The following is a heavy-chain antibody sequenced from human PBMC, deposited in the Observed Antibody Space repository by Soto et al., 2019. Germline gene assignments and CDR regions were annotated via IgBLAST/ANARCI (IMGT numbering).Heavy chain of an antibody. CDR2: INSDGSST. CDR1: GFTFSSYW. Sequence: GGSLRLSCAASGFTFSSYWMHWVRQAPGKGLVWVSRINSDGSSTSYVDSVKGRFTISRDNAKNTLYLQMNSLSVEDTAVYYCARRGQEGPGLAHWGQGTPVTVSS. CDR3: ARRGQEGPGLAH. V-gene: IGHV3-74*01. J-gene: IGHJ5*02.